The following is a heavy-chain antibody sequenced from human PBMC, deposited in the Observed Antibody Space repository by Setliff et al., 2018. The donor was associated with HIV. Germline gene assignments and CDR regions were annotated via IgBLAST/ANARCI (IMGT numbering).Heavy chain of an antibody. V-gene: IGHV4-34*10. CDR2: INHSGST. CDR3: ARSFAPRDSNGWYRFDP. CDR1: GGPISHDY. D-gene: IGHD6-19*01. Sequence: SETLSLTCTMSGGPISHDYWAWIRQPPGKGLEWIGEINHSGSTNYNPSLKSRVTMSVDTSKNQFSLKLNSVTALDTAVYYCARSFAPRDSNGWYRFDPWGQGTLVTVSS. J-gene: IGHJ5*02.